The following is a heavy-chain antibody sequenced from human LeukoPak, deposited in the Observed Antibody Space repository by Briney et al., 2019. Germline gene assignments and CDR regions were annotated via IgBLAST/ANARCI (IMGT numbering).Heavy chain of an antibody. Sequence: VQPGGTLRLSCASSGFTFSSYEMNWVRQAPGNGLEWVSYISSGGSTIFYADSVKGRFTISRDNAKNSLYLQMNSLRAEDTAVYSCARMISGGSYDAFDIWGQGTMVTVSS. D-gene: IGHD6-19*01. CDR2: ISSGGSTI. CDR3: ARMISGGSYDAFDI. CDR1: GFTFSSYE. J-gene: IGHJ3*02. V-gene: IGHV3-48*03.